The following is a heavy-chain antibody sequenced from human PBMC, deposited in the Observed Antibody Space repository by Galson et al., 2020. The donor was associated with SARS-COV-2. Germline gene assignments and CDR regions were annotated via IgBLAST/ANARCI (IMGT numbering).Heavy chain of an antibody. J-gene: IGHJ3*02. V-gene: IGHV3-66*02. CDR2: IYSGGST. CDR1: GFTVSSNY. Sequence: TGGSLRLSCAASGFTVSSNYMSWVRQAPGKGLEWVSVIYSGGSTYYADSVKGRFTISRDNSKNTLYLQMNSLRAEDTAVYYCARVTYYYDSSGYYYAGTAFDIWGQGTMVTVSS. CDR3: ARVTYYYDSSGYYYAGTAFDI. D-gene: IGHD3-22*01.